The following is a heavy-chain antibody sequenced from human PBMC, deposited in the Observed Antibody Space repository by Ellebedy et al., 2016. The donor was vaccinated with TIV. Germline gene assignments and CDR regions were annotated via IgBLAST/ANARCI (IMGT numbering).Heavy chain of an antibody. CDR3: ARAGRDYDFWSGYYFPPHGMDV. D-gene: IGHD3-3*01. CDR1: GFTFSSYG. V-gene: IGHV3-48*01. J-gene: IGHJ6*02. CDR2: SSSSSSTI. Sequence: GESLKISCAASGFTFSSYGMHWVRQAPGKGLEWVSYSSSSSSTIYYADSVKGRFTISRDNSKNTLYLQMNSLRAEDTAVYYCARAGRDYDFWSGYYFPPHGMDVWGQGTTVTVSS.